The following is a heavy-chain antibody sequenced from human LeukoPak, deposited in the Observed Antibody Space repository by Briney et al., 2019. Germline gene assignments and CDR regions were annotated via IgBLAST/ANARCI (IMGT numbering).Heavy chain of an antibody. V-gene: IGHV4-61*02. CDR3: ARSGRRGPGGLRQFDY. CDR1: GGSISSGSYY. CDR2: IYTSGST. J-gene: IGHJ4*02. Sequence: SQTLSLTCTVSGGSISSGSYYWSWIRQPAGKGLEWIGRIYTSGSTNYNPSLKSRVTISVDTSKNQFSLELSSVTAADTAVYYCARSGRRGPGGLRQFDYWGQGTLVTVSS. D-gene: IGHD5-12*01.